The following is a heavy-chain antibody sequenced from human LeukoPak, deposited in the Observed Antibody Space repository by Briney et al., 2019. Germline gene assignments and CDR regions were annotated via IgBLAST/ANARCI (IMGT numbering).Heavy chain of an antibody. CDR2: MDPGDSDT. V-gene: IGHV5-51*01. D-gene: IGHD2-2*01. CDR1: GYRFTNYW. Sequence: GESLKISCQCSGYRFTNYWIGWLRRMPGKGLEGMGMMDPGDSDTRYSPSFQGQVTISADKSIGIAYLQWSSLKASATAMYYCAIGGDSSTSCYRCFNYWGQGTLVTVSS. J-gene: IGHJ4*02. CDR3: AIGGDSSTSCYRCFNY.